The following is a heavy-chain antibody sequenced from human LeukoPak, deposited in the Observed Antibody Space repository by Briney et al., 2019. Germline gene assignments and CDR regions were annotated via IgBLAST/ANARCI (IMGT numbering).Heavy chain of an antibody. V-gene: IGHV3-48*02. CDR1: GFTFSSYA. CDR3: ARDQFYAFDI. J-gene: IGHJ3*02. Sequence: GGSLRLSCAASGFTFSSYAMHWVRQAPGKGLEWVSYISDSGTTIYYADSVKGRFTISRDNAKNSLYLQMNSLRDEDTAVYYCARDQFYAFDIWGQGTMVTVSS. CDR2: ISDSGTTI.